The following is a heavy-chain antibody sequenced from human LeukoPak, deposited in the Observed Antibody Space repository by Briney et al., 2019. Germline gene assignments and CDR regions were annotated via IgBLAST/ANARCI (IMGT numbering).Heavy chain of an antibody. D-gene: IGHD2-2*01. Sequence: PGGSLRLSCAASGFAFSSYAMGLVRQAAGQGLEWVSTMSGGGTTTYYADSVKGRFTISTDNSQNTLYLQMNSLRAEDTAVYYCAKYLSNTPPCHAIDYWGQGTLVTVSS. CDR1: GFAFSSYA. CDR3: AKYLSNTPPCHAIDY. V-gene: IGHV3-23*01. CDR2: MSGGGTTT. J-gene: IGHJ4*02.